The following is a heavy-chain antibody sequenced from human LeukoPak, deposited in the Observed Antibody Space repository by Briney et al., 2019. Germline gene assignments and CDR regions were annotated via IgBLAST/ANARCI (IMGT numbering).Heavy chain of an antibody. CDR1: GFTFSNYW. J-gene: IGHJ1*01. D-gene: IGHD6-13*01. V-gene: IGHV3-7*02. CDR2: IKPDGGQK. CDR3: ASPPVAAGGNVYFQH. Sequence: PGGSLRLSCAASGFTFSNYWMTWIRQAPGKGPEWVANIKPDGGQKYYVDSVKGRFTISRDNARNSLYLQMNSLRAEDTAVYYCASPPVAAGGNVYFQHWGQGTLVAVSS.